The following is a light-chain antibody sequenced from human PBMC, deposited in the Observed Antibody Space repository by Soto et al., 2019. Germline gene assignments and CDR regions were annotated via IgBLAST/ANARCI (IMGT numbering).Light chain of an antibody. J-gene: IGKJ1*01. Sequence: EIVLTQSPGTLSLSPGERATLSCRASQSVASRNLAWYQQNSGQAPRLLIYGASSRAIHTPDRFSGSGSGTDFTLTIIGLETGDFAVYYCQHFGNSLWTFGQGTKVEI. V-gene: IGKV3-20*01. CDR2: GAS. CDR1: QSVASRN. CDR3: QHFGNSLWT.